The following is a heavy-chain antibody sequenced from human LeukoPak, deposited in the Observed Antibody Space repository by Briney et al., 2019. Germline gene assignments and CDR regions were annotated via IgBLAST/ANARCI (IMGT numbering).Heavy chain of an antibody. D-gene: IGHD6-6*01. CDR2: IYTSGST. J-gene: IGHJ6*03. CDR1: TVSISSYY. Sequence: SETLSLTSTGSTVSISSYYWSWLRQPPGKGLEGIRYIYTSGSTNDNPSLKRRTTISEDTSNNQFTQKLSPMTAATTAVYYSTRGVKAARPPLYCYYYYLDVWGKGTTVTVSS. V-gene: IGHV4-4*09. CDR3: TRGVKAARPPLYCYYYYLDV.